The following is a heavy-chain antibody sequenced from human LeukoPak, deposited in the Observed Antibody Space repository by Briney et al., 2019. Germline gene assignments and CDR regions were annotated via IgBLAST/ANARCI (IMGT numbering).Heavy chain of an antibody. CDR3: AREGLYNYGYVYGY. Sequence: GGSLRLSCAASGFTFSSYSMHWVRQSPGKGLEWVSSISSSSSYIYYTDSLKGRFTISRDNAKKSLYLQMNSLRAEDTAVYFCAREGLYNYGYVYGYWGQGTLVAVSS. CDR2: ISSSSSYI. V-gene: IGHV3-21*01. CDR1: GFTFSSYS. D-gene: IGHD5-18*01. J-gene: IGHJ4*02.